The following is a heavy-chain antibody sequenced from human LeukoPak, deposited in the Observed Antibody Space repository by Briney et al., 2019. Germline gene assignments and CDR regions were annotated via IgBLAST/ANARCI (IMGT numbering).Heavy chain of an antibody. D-gene: IGHD6-13*01. Sequence: GGSPRLSCAASGFTFSNYDLHWVRQAPGKGLEWVAFIRCDGSNKYYADSVKGRFTISRDNAKNSLYLQMDSLTAEDTALYYCARRFLYSSSWFFDLWGQGTLVTVSS. V-gene: IGHV3-30*02. CDR2: IRCDGSNK. J-gene: IGHJ4*02. CDR1: GFTFSNYD. CDR3: ARRFLYSSSWFFDL.